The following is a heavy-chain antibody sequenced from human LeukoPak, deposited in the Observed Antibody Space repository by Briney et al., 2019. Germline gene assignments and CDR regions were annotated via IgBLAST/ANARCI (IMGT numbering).Heavy chain of an antibody. CDR2: IGSGSWTI. D-gene: IGHD1-26*01. CDR1: GFTFNSYS. CDR3: ARDLSGESRHFDL. V-gene: IGHV3-48*01. J-gene: IGHJ2*01. Sequence: PGGSLRLSCAASGFTFNSYSMNWVRQAPGKGLEWVSYIGSGSWTIYYEDSVKGRFTISRDNAKNSLYLQMNSLRAEDTAVYYCARDLSGESRHFDLWGRGTLVTVSS.